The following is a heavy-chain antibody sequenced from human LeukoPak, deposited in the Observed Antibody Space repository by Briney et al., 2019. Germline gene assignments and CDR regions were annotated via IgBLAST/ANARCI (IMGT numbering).Heavy chain of an antibody. D-gene: IGHD6-13*01. J-gene: IGHJ6*04. Sequence: GASVKVSCKASGYTFTGYYMHWVRQAPGQGLEWMGWINPNSGGTNYAQKFQGRVTMTRDTSISTAYMELSRLRSDDTAVYYCARDSIDGYSSSWYSSPSLDVWGKGTTVTVSS. CDR3: ARDSIDGYSSSWYSSPSLDV. V-gene: IGHV1-2*02. CDR1: GYTFTGYY. CDR2: INPNSGGT.